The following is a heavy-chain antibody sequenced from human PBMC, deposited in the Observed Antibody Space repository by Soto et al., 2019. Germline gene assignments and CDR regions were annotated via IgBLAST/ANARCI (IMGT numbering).Heavy chain of an antibody. V-gene: IGHV4-30-2*01. CDR1: GGAISSGGFY. J-gene: IGHJ4*02. CDR3: ARGAVVNFDS. D-gene: IGHD3-22*01. Sequence: TLSLTCTVSGGAISSGGFYWSWIRQHPGKGLEWIGYIYYSGSTYSNPSLKSRVTISVDRSKNQFSLKLTSVTAADTAVYYCARGAVVNFDSWGQGTLVNVSS. CDR2: IYYSGST.